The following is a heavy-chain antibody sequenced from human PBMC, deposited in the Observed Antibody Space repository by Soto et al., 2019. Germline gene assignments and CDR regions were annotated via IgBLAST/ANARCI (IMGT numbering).Heavy chain of an antibody. CDR2: IYTGGST. J-gene: IGHJ4*02. D-gene: IGHD4-17*01. CDR3: ARGTTVATAGDY. CDR1: GFAVSSKY. Sequence: GGSLRLSCAASGFAVSSKYMSWVRQAPGKGLEWVSVIYTGGSTHYADSVKGRFTISRDNSKNTLYLQMNSLRAEDTAVYYCARGTTVATAGDYWGQGALVTVSS. V-gene: IGHV3-66*01.